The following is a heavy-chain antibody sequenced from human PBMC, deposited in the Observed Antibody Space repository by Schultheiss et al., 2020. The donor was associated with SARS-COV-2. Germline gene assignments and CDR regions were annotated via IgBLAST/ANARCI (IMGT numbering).Heavy chain of an antibody. CDR2: INSDGSST. V-gene: IGHV3-74*01. Sequence: GGSLRLSCAASGFTFSSYWMHWVRQAPGKGLVWVSRINSDGSSTSYADSVKGRFTISRDNAKNSLYLQMNSLRAEDTALYYCAKDFRFDYYGSGSYPDYWGQGTLVTVSS. D-gene: IGHD3-10*01. CDR3: AKDFRFDYYGSGSYPDY. CDR1: GFTFSSYW. J-gene: IGHJ4*02.